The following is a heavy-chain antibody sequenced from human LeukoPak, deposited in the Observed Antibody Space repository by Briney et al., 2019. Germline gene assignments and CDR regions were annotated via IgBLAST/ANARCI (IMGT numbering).Heavy chain of an antibody. D-gene: IGHD3-16*02. CDR3: AREGPRREFGKLIVGFRGWLDP. V-gene: IGHV4-61*02. CDR1: GGTISSAGYY. CDR2: IYTSGST. J-gene: IGHJ5*02. Sequence: SETLSLTCTVSGGTISSAGYYWNWIRQPAGKGLEWIGRIYTSGSTSYNPSLKSRVTISVDTSKNQFSLKLNSVTAADTAVYYCAREGPRREFGKLIVGFRGWLDPWGQGTLVTVSS.